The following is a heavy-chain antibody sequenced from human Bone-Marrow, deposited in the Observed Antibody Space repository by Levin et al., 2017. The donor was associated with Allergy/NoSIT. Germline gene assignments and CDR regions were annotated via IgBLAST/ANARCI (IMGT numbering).Heavy chain of an antibody. CDR3: TTESNIVVVPAAQKYYYYDYYMDV. CDR1: GFTFSNAW. V-gene: IGHV3-15*01. J-gene: IGHJ6*03. D-gene: IGHD2-2*01. Sequence: GGSLRLSCAASGFTFSNAWMSWVRQAPGKGLEWVGRIKSKTDGGTTDYAAPVKGRFTISRDDSKNTLYLQMNSLKTEDTAVYYCTTESNIVVVPAAQKYYYYDYYMDVWGKGTTVTVSS. CDR2: IKSKTDGGTT.